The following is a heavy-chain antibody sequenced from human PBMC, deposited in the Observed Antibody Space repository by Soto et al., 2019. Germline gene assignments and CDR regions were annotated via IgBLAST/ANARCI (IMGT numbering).Heavy chain of an antibody. J-gene: IGHJ4*02. CDR1: GGTFSSYA. V-gene: IGHV1-69*06. Sequence: SVKVSCKASGGTFSSYAISWVRQAPGQGLEWMGGIIPIFGTANYAQKFQGRVTITADKSTSTAYMELSSLRSEDTAVYYCARDAPYNWKYLDYWGQGTLVTVSS. D-gene: IGHD1-20*01. CDR2: IIPIFGTA. CDR3: ARDAPYNWKYLDY.